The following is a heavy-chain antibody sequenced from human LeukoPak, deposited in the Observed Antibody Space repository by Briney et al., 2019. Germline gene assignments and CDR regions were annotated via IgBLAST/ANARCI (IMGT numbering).Heavy chain of an antibody. D-gene: IGHD5-24*01. CDR2: IHYSGST. J-gene: IGHJ3*02. Sequence: PSETLSLTCTVSGGSISSYYWSWIRQPPGKGLEWIGYIHYSGSTTYDPSLKSRVTIPVDTSKNQFSLKLTSVTAADTAVYYCARGRWLQFRGSAFDIWGQGTMVTVSS. V-gene: IGHV4-59*01. CDR1: GGSISSYY. CDR3: ARGRWLQFRGSAFDI.